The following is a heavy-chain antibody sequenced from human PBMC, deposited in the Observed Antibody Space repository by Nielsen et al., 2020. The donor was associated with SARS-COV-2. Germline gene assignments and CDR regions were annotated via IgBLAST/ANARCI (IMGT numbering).Heavy chain of an antibody. J-gene: IGHJ6*02. CDR2: IKHDGSEK. V-gene: IGHV3-7*01. CDR1: GFNFSTYW. D-gene: IGHD3-10*01. Sequence: GESLKISCAASGFNFSTYWMSWVRQAPGKGLEWVANIKHDGSEKYFIDSVKGRFTISRDNAKNSLYLQMNSLRAEDTAVYYCARDWSSGSGSSYYYYGMDVWGQGTTVTVSS. CDR3: ARDWSSGSGSSYYYYGMDV.